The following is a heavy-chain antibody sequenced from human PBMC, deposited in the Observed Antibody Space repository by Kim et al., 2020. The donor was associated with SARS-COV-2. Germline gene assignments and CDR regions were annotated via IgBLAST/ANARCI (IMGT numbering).Heavy chain of an antibody. CDR1: AGTFSSYA. J-gene: IGHJ4*02. CDR2: IIPISGTA. D-gene: IGHD3-16*02. V-gene: IGHV1-69*13. Sequence: SVKVSCKASAGTFSSYAISWVRQAPGQGLEWMGGIIPISGTANYAQKFQGRVTITADEPTSTAYTELSSLGSEDTAVYYCATPLGGDYVWGSARYGEFDYWGQGTLVTVSS. CDR3: ATPLGGDYVWGSARYGEFDY.